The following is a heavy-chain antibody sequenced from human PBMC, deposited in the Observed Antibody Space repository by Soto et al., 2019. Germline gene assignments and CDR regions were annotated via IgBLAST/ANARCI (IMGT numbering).Heavy chain of an antibody. D-gene: IGHD3-22*01. CDR2: IDWDDDK. J-gene: IGHJ4*02. CDR3: ARTYYYDRSGYYYFEY. CDR1: GFSLSTSGMR. Sequence: SGPTLVNPTQTLTLTCTFSGFSLSTSGMRVSWIRQPPGKALECLARIDWDDDKFYSTSLKNRLTISKDTSKNQVVIPMTNMDPVETATYYCARTYYYDRSGYYYFEYWGQGTMVTVSS. V-gene: IGHV2-70*04.